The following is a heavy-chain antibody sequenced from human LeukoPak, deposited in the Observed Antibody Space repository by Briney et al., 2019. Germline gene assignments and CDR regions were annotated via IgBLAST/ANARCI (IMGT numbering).Heavy chain of an antibody. CDR1: GGTFSSYA. V-gene: IGHV1-69*01. D-gene: IGHD3-3*01. Sequence: ASVKVSCKASGGTFSSYAISWVRQAPGQGLEWMGGIIPIFGTANYAQKFQGRVTITADESTSTAYMELSSLRSEDTAVYYCARDLGGGLYYYYYGMDVWGQGTTVIVSS. CDR2: IIPIFGTA. CDR3: ARDLGGGLYYYYYGMDV. J-gene: IGHJ6*02.